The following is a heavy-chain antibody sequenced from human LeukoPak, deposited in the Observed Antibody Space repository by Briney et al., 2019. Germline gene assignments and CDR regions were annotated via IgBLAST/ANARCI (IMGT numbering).Heavy chain of an antibody. CDR1: AFTFSSYD. V-gene: IGHV3-74*01. Sequence: PGGSLRLSCAASAFTFSSYDMHWVRQVPGKGLMWVSRINDDGSATFYADSVKGRFTISRDNAKNTLFLQMNSLSAEDTALYYCAREILAPGKTHDYWGQGTLVTVSS. CDR3: AREILAPGKTHDY. CDR2: INDDGSAT. J-gene: IGHJ4*02.